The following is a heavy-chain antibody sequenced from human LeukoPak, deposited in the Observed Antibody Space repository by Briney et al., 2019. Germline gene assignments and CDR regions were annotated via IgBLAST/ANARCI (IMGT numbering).Heavy chain of an antibody. V-gene: IGHV4-39*07. CDR2: ISYSGST. D-gene: IGHD3-10*01. CDR3: ARAGGASFDAFDF. CDR1: GGSTRSSSYY. J-gene: IGHJ3*01. Sequence: SETLSLTCTVSGGSTRSSSYYWGWIRQPPGEGLEWIGSISYSGSTYYNPSLKSRVTISVDTSKNQFSLKLSSVTAADTAVYYCARAGGASFDAFDFWGLGTMVTVSS.